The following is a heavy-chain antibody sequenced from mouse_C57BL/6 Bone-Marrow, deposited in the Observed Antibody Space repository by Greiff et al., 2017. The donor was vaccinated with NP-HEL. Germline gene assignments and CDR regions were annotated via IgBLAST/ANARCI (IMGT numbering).Heavy chain of an antibody. CDR1: GFSLTSYG. Sequence: VQLVESGPGLVAPSQSLSITCTVSGFSLTSYGVHWVRQPPCKGLEWLVVIWSDGSTTYNSALKSRLSISKDNSKSQVFLKMNSLQTDDTAMYYGARQKGVGYGSSYWYFDVWGTGTTVTVSS. V-gene: IGHV2-6-1*01. CDR3: ARQKGVGYGSSYWYFDV. CDR2: IWSDGST. D-gene: IGHD1-1*01. J-gene: IGHJ1*03.